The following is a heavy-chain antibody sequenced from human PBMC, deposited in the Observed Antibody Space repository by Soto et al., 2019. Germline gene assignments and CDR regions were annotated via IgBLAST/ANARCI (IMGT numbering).Heavy chain of an antibody. V-gene: IGHV5-51*01. Sequence: HGESLKISCKGSGYTFGTFWIAWVRQMPGKGLEWMGMTYPEDSETKYSPSFEGQVTFSADKSVKTAYLQWTSLKASDTAIYYCARTYCTAPTCYNNWFDPWGQGTLVTVSS. D-gene: IGHD2-8*01. CDR1: GYTFGTFW. CDR2: TYPEDSET. J-gene: IGHJ5*02. CDR3: ARTYCTAPTCYNNWFDP.